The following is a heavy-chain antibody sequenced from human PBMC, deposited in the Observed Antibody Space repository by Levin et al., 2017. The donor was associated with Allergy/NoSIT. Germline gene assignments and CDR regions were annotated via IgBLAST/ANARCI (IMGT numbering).Heavy chain of an antibody. CDR2: VYNGDNT. D-gene: IGHD5-12*01. Sequence: GESLKISCAVSGFTVSHRYMSWIRQAPGKGLEWVSVVYNGDNTYYADSVKGRFTISADDSKNTMYLQMNSLGAEDTAVYFCATQSGYDTSFQYWGQGTLVTVSS. CDR3: ATQSGYDTSFQY. CDR1: GFTVSHRY. V-gene: IGHV3-66*04. J-gene: IGHJ4*02.